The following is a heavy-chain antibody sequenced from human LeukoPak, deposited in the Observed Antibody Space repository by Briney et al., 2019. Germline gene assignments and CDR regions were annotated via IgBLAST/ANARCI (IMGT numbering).Heavy chain of an antibody. D-gene: IGHD4-23*01. V-gene: IGHV3-21*01. CDR2: ISSSSSYI. CDR1: GFTFSSYS. CDR3: ARIHLGPLYGGNSGYAFDI. Sequence: GGSLRLSCAASGFTFSSYSMNWVRQAPGKGLEWVSSISSSSSYIYYADSVKGRFTISRDNAKNSLYLQMNSLRAEDTAVYNCARIHLGPLYGGNSGYAFDIWGQGTMVTASS. J-gene: IGHJ3*02.